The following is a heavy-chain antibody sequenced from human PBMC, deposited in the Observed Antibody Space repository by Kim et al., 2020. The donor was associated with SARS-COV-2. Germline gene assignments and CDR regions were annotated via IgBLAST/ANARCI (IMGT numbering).Heavy chain of an antibody. Sequence: ASVKVSCKASGYTFTSYAMHWVRQAPGQRLEWMGWINAGNGNTKYSQKFQGRVTITRDTSASTAYMELSSLRSEDTAVYYCARGGYGSGSYYNAHYYYYGMDVWGQGTTVTVSS. CDR1: GYTFTSYA. CDR2: INAGNGNT. CDR3: ARGGYGSGSYYNAHYYYYGMDV. D-gene: IGHD3-10*01. V-gene: IGHV1-3*01. J-gene: IGHJ6*02.